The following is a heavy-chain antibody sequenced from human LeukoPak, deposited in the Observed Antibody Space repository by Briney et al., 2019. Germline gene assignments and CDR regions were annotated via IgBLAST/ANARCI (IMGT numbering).Heavy chain of an antibody. CDR1: GGSISSGGYS. V-gene: IGHV4-30-2*01. J-gene: IGHJ5*02. Sequence: SETLSLTCAVSGGSISSGGYSWIWIRQPPGKGLEWIGYFYHSVSAYYNPSLKSRVTISVDRSKNQFSLKLSSVTAADTAVYYCARADYDSSGYYGANWFDPWGQGALVTVSS. CDR3: ARADYDSSGYYGANWFDP. CDR2: FYHSVSA. D-gene: IGHD3-22*01.